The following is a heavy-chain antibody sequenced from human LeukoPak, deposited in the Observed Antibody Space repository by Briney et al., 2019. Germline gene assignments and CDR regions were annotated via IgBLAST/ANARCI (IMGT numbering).Heavy chain of an antibody. J-gene: IGHJ4*02. CDR1: GYSISSDYD. CDR3: ARVDWKAGQYYFDY. D-gene: IGHD1-1*01. Sequence: SETLSLTCAVAGYSISSDYDWGWIRQPPGKGLEWIGTIYHSGSTYYNPSLKSRVTISVDTSKNQFSLKVTSVTAADTVVYYCARVDWKAGQYYFDYWGQGTLVTVSS. V-gene: IGHV4-38-2*01. CDR2: IYHSGST.